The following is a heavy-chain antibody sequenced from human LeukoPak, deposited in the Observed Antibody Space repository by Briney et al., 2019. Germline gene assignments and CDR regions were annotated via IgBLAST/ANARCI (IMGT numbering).Heavy chain of an antibody. CDR2: MNPNSGYT. D-gene: IGHD2-15*01. Sequence: RASVRVSCKASGYTFTNYDVNWVRQATGQGLEWMGWMNPNSGYTGHAQKFQGRVTMTRNTSISTAYMELSSLRSEDTAVYYCARGPAASHRNWFDPWGQGTLVTVSS. V-gene: IGHV1-8*01. CDR3: ARGPAASHRNWFDP. J-gene: IGHJ5*02. CDR1: GYTFTNYD.